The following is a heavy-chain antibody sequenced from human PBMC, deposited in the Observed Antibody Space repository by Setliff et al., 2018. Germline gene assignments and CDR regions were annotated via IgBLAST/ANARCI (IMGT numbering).Heavy chain of an antibody. CDR1: GGSISSGDAS. J-gene: IGHJ5*02. D-gene: IGHD6-13*01. V-gene: IGHV4-30-2*01. CDR3: ARGKGSRWDHNWFDP. CDR2: IYHAGST. Sequence: KPSETLSLTCAVSGGSISSGDASWSWVRQPPGKGLEWIGYIYHAGSTYYNPSLESRVTISVDTSKNQFSLKLSSVTAADTALYFCARGKGSRWDHNWFDPWGQGTLVTVSS.